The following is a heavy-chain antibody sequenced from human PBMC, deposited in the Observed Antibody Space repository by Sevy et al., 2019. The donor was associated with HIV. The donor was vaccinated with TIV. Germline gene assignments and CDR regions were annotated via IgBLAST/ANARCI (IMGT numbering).Heavy chain of an antibody. J-gene: IGHJ5*02. V-gene: IGHV1-18*01. CDR2: ISAYNGNT. CDR1: GYTFNSYG. D-gene: IGHD6-19*01. CDR3: AREMGSGWYRGWFDP. Sequence: ASVKVSCKASGYTFNSYGISWVRQAPGQGLEWMGWISAYNGNTNYAQKLQGRVTMTTDTSTSTAYMELRSLRSDDTAVYYCAREMGSGWYRGWFDPWGQGTLVTVSS.